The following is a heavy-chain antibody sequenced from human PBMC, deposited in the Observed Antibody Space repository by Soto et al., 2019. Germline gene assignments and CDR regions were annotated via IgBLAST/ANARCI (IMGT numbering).Heavy chain of an antibody. CDR1: GFRFSSYS. Sequence: WSLRLSCADSGFRFSSYSMSWVRQTPGKGLEWVAAITATGDRTYYADSVTGRFTISRDNSKKTHYLQMTSLRAEDTAMYYCATMNGYFEYWGQGTPVTVYS. D-gene: IGHD3-22*01. CDR2: ITATGDRT. V-gene: IGHV3-23*01. J-gene: IGHJ4*02. CDR3: ATMNGYFEY.